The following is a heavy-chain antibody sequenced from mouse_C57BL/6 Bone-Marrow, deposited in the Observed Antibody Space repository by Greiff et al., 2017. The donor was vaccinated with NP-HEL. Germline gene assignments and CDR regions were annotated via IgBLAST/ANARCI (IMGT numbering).Heavy chain of an antibody. D-gene: IGHD2-13*01. Sequence: QVQLQQPGAELVKPGASVKLSCKASGYTFTSYWMHWVKQRPGQGLEWIGMIHPNSGSTNYNEKFKSKATLTVDKSSSTAYMQLSSLTSEDSAVYYGALIYYDDRYAMDYWGQGTSVTVSS. J-gene: IGHJ4*01. CDR3: ALIYYDDRYAMDY. CDR1: GYTFTSYW. V-gene: IGHV1-64*01. CDR2: IHPNSGST.